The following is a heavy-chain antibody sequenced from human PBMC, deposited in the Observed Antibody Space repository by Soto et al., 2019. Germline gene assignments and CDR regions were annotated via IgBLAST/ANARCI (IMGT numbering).Heavy chain of an antibody. V-gene: IGHV3-23*01. CDR1: GFTFSTYA. CDR2: ISGSGGSA. D-gene: IGHD4-17*01. CDR3: VRRSTVSYYAVDV. J-gene: IGHJ6*02. Sequence: GGSLRLSCAASGFTFSTYAMSWVRQAPGKGLEWDSVISGSGGSAYYADSVKGRFTISRDNSKNTLYLQMNSLRTEDTAVYYCVRRSTVSYYAVDVWGQGTTVTVSS.